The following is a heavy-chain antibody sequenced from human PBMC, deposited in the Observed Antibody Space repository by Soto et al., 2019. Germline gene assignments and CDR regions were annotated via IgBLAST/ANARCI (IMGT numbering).Heavy chain of an antibody. Sequence: GGSLRLSCAASGFTFSSYAMSWVRQAPGKGLEWVSAISGSGGSTYYADSVKGRFTISRDNSKNTLYLQMNSLRAEDTAVYYCAKDLSGPYYYDSSGYFDYWGQGTLVTVSS. V-gene: IGHV3-23*01. CDR3: AKDLSGPYYYDSSGYFDY. J-gene: IGHJ4*02. CDR1: GFTFSSYA. CDR2: ISGSGGST. D-gene: IGHD3-22*01.